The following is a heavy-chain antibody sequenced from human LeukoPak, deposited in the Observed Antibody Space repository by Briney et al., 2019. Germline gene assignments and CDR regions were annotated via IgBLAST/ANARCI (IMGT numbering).Heavy chain of an antibody. J-gene: IGHJ4*02. D-gene: IGHD5-24*01. CDR2: IRGKADGGTP. V-gene: IGHV3-15*01. Sequence: GGSLRLSCTASGLTFSSAWMSWVRQAPGKGLEWIGHIRGKADGGTPDYAAPVKGKFTISRDDSKSTLFLQMDSLQIEDTAVYYCTTARRASSSLDYWGQGNLVTVSS. CDR1: GLTFSSAW. CDR3: TTARRASSSLDY.